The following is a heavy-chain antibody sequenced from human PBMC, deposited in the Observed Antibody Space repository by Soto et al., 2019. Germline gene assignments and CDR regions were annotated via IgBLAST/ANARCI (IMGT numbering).Heavy chain of an antibody. CDR3: ARVEDGYNDRDYFDY. D-gene: IGHD5-12*01. J-gene: IGHJ4*02. Sequence: GASVKVSCKASGYTFTSYYMHWVRQAPGQGLEWMGIINPSGDSTSYAQKLQGRVTMTTDTSTSTAYMELRSLRSDDTAVYYCARVEDGYNDRDYFDYWGQGTLVPVSS. CDR1: GYTFTSYY. CDR2: INPSGDST. V-gene: IGHV1-46*01.